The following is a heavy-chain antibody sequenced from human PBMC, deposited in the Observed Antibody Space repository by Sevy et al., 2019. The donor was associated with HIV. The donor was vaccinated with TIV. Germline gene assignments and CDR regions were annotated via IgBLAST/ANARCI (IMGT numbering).Heavy chain of an antibody. V-gene: IGHV3-23*01. Sequence: GGSLRLSCAASGFTFSKYSMSWVRQPPGKGLEWVSTLYLGCGEINYADSVKGRFTISRDNSKSSVYLQMNNLRPEDTAVDYCAREGCTKPHDYWGQGTLVTVSS. CDR3: AREGCTKPHDY. CDR2: LYLGCGEI. J-gene: IGHJ4*02. CDR1: GFTFSKYS. D-gene: IGHD2-8*01.